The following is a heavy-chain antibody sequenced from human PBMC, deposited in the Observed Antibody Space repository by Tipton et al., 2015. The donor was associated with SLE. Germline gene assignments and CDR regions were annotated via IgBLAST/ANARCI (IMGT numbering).Heavy chain of an antibody. D-gene: IGHD2-21*01. CDR2: ISNTGGNT. J-gene: IGHJ6*02. CDR1: GFTFSSYV. V-gene: IGHV3-23*01. CDR3: AKDGGLAYLDV. Sequence: SLRLSCAASGFTFSSYVMSWVRQAPGKGLEWVSGISNTGGNTYYADSVKGRFSISRDNSRNTLYLQMNSLTVEDTAVYFCAKDGGLAYLDVWGQGTTVTVSS.